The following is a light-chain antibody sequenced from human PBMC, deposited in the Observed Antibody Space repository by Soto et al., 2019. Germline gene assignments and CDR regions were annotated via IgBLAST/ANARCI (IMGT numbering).Light chain of an antibody. Sequence: ESMLTQSPGTLSLSPGERATISCRASQSVSTSYLAWYQQKPDQAPRLLIYGASIRATGIPGRFSGSGSGTDFTLTISRLEPEDFAVYYCHQYGSTPPAFTFGQGTKLEI. CDR1: QSVSTSY. V-gene: IGKV3-20*01. CDR3: HQYGSTPPAFT. J-gene: IGKJ2*01. CDR2: GAS.